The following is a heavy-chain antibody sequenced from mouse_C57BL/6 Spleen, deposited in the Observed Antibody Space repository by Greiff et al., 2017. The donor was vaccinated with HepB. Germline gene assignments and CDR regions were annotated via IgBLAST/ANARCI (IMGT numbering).Heavy chain of an antibody. J-gene: IGHJ4*01. CDR1: GFTFSDYG. D-gene: IGHD2-4*01. CDR3: ASSLYYDYDGNAMDY. V-gene: IGHV5-17*01. Sequence: EVQGVESGGGLVKPGGSLKLSCAASGFTFSDYGMHWVRQAPEKGLEWVAYISSGSSTIYYADTVKGRFTISRDNAKNTLFLQMTSLRSEDTAMYYCASSLYYDYDGNAMDYWGQGTSVTVSS. CDR2: ISSGSSTI.